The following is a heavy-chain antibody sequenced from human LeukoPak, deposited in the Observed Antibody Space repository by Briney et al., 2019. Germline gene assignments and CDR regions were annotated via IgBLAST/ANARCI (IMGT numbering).Heavy chain of an antibody. CDR3: AKGTGDTGYYFDY. D-gene: IGHD7-27*01. Sequence: GGSLRLSCAASGFTFSNYAVNWVRQAPGKGLEWVSGIRVTDNTYYADSVKGRFTISRDNSESTLYLQMSGLRTEDTAVYYCAKGTGDTGYYFDYWGQGTLVTVSS. CDR2: IRVTDNT. CDR1: GFTFSNYA. V-gene: IGHV3-23*01. J-gene: IGHJ4*02.